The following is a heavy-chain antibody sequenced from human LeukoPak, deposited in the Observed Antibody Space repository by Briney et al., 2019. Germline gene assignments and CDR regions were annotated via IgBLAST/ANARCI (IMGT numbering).Heavy chain of an antibody. CDR2: IYYSGST. CDR3: ARTVGDFDFWSGIPPGFDP. CDR1: GGSISSSSYY. D-gene: IGHD3-3*01. J-gene: IGHJ5*02. V-gene: IGHV4-39*07. Sequence: SETLSLTCTVSGGSISSSSYYWGWIRQPPGKGLEWIGSIYYSGSTYYNPSLKSRVTISVDTSKNQFSLKLSSVTAADTAVYYCARTVGDFDFWSGIPPGFDPWGQGTRVTVSS.